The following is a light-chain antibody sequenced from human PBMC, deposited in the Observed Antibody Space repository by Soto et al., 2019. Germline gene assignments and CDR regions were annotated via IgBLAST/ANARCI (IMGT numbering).Light chain of an antibody. V-gene: IGKV3-20*01. J-gene: IGKJ1*01. CDR3: QQYGSSPWT. CDR2: GAS. CDR1: QSVRSSY. Sequence: EIVLTQSPGTLSLSPGEGATLSCRASQSVRSSYLAWYQQRPGQAPRLLIYGASSRATGIPDRFSGSGSGTDFTLTISRLEPEDSAVYYCQQYGSSPWTFGQGTKVEI.